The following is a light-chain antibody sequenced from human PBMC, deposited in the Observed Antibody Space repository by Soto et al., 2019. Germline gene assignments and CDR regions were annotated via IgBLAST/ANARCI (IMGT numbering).Light chain of an antibody. V-gene: IGLV2-11*01. CDR1: SSDVGGFEY. Sequence: QSALSQPASVSGSPGQSITISCTGTSSDVGGFEYVSWYQHQPGKAPKLIIYDVSKRPSGVPDRFSGSKSGNTASLTISGLQAEDEADYYCCSYAGSYTYVVFGGGTKLTVL. CDR2: DVS. J-gene: IGLJ2*01. CDR3: CSYAGSYTYVV.